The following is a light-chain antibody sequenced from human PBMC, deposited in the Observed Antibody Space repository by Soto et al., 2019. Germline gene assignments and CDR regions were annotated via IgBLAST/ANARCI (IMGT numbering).Light chain of an antibody. CDR1: SSSIGNKY. CDR2: DNN. V-gene: IGLV1-51*01. Sequence: QSVLTQPPSVSAAPGQKVTISCSGSSSSIGNKYVSWYQQLPGTAPKLLVYDNNKRPSGIPDRFSGSKSVTSATLDITGLQTGDEADYYCGTWDSSLSAGVFGGGTKVTVL. J-gene: IGLJ2*01. CDR3: GTWDSSLSAGV.